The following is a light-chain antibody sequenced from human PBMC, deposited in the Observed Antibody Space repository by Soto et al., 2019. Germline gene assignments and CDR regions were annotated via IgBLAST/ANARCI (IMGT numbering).Light chain of an antibody. CDR3: QQYKNWPL. CDR1: HSVNSH. J-gene: IGKJ5*01. Sequence: MMMTQSPATLSVSPGERFTLSCRTSHSVNSHVARYKQKPGQAPRLLLYGASTRATGIPVRLSGSGFGTEFTLTISSMKSEDFAVYYCQQYKNWPLFGQGTRLEIK. CDR2: GAS. V-gene: IGKV3-15*01.